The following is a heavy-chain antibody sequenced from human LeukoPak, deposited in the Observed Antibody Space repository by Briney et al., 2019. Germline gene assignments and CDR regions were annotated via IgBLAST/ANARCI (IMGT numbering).Heavy chain of an antibody. V-gene: IGHV3-7*01. CDR1: GFTFSSYW. Sequence: GGSLRLSCAASGFTFSSYWMSWVRQAPGKGLEWVANIKQDGSEKYYVDSVKGRFTISRDNAKNSLYLQMNSLRAEDTAVYYCAGDAGRTSGWNDAFDIWGQGTMVTVSS. J-gene: IGHJ3*02. D-gene: IGHD6-19*01. CDR3: AGDAGRTSGWNDAFDI. CDR2: IKQDGSEK.